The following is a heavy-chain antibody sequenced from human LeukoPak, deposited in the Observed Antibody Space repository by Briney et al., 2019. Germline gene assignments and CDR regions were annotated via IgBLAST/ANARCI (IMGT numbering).Heavy chain of an antibody. CDR3: AKILGGSLDAFDI. CDR2: ISGSGGST. Sequence: GGSLRLSCAAAGFTFSSYAMSWVRQAPGKGLEWVSAISGSGGSTYYADSVKGRFTISRDNSKNTLYLQMNSLRAEDTAVYYCAKILGGSLDAFDIWGQGTMVTVSS. V-gene: IGHV3-23*01. J-gene: IGHJ3*02. CDR1: GFTFSSYA. D-gene: IGHD1-26*01.